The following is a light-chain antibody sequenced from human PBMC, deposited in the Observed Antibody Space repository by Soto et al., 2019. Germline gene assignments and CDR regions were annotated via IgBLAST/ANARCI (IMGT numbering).Light chain of an antibody. CDR1: SSDVGGYNY. Sequence: QSALTHPRSVSGSPGQSVTISCTGTSSDVGGYNYVSWYKQHPGKAPKLMIYDVSKRPSGVPDRFSGSKSGNTAPLTISGLQAEDEAEYYCCSYAGSYTLYVFGTGTKLTVL. CDR2: DVS. J-gene: IGLJ1*01. CDR3: CSYAGSYTLYV. V-gene: IGLV2-11*01.